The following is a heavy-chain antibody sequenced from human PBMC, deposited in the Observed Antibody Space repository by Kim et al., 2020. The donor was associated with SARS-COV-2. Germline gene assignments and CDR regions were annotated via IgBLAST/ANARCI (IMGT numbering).Heavy chain of an antibody. CDR2: IYYSGST. J-gene: IGHJ4*02. D-gene: IGHD2-2*01. V-gene: IGHV4-39*01. Sequence: SETLSLTCTVSGGSISSSSYYWGWIRQPPGKGLEWIGSIYYSGSTYYNPSLKSRVTISVDTSKNQFSLKLSSVTAADTAVYYCASLLGSSTSCFDYWGQGTLVTVSS. CDR3: ASLLGSSTSCFDY. CDR1: GGSISSSSYY.